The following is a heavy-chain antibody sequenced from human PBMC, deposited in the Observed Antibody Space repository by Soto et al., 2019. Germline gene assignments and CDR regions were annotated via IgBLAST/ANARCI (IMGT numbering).Heavy chain of an antibody. CDR2: IGGSGGTT. CDR1: GFTFSRFA. CDR3: AKDSLGDYYYYGLDV. D-gene: IGHD2-15*01. V-gene: IGHV3-23*01. J-gene: IGHJ6*02. Sequence: EVQLLESGGGLVQPGGSLRLSCAASGFTFSRFAMNWVRQAPGKGLEWVSGIGGSGGTTNYADSVKDRFTIYRDNSRNTLFLQMNSLRAEDTAVYYCAKDSLGDYYYYGLDVWGQGTTVTVSS.